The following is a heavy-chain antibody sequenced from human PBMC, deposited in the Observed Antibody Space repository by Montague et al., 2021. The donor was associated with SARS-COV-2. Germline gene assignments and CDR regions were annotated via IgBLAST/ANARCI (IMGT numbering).Heavy chain of an antibody. V-gene: IGHV2-70*01. D-gene: IGHD3-9*01. CDR2: IDWDDDK. J-gene: IGHJ4*02. CDR1: GFSLSTSGMC. Sequence: PALVKPTQTLTLTCTFSGFSLSTSGMCVNWIRQLPGKALEWLALIDWDDDKYYSTSLKTRPTISKDTSKNQVVLTMANMDPVDTATYYCARTYYDILPNLYYFDYWGQGTLVTVSS. CDR3: ARTYYDILPNLYYFDY.